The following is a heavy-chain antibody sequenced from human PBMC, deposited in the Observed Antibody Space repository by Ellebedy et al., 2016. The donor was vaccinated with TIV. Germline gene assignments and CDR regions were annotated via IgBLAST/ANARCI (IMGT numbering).Heavy chain of an antibody. V-gene: IGHV3-30-3*01. CDR3: ARDHYNWNYGFDY. Sequence: GESLKISXAASGFTFSSYAMHWVRQAPGKGLEWVAVISYDGSNKYYADSVKGRFTISRDNSKNTLYLQMNSLRAEDTAVYYCARDHYNWNYGFDYWGQGTLVTVSS. J-gene: IGHJ4*02. CDR2: ISYDGSNK. CDR1: GFTFSSYA. D-gene: IGHD1-7*01.